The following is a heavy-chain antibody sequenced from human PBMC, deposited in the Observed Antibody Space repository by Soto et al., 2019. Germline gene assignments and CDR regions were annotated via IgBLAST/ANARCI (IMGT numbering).Heavy chain of an antibody. CDR2: VSPYNGNR. D-gene: IGHD2-21*02. V-gene: IGHV1-18*01. CDR1: GYTFTNYG. Sequence: QVQLVQSGAEVKKSGASVKASCKASGYTFTNYGISWVRQAPGQGHEWMGWVSPYNGNRYYAQKFHGRLTLTTDTSTNTAFMELRSLSPGDTAIYYCARRYGDPSSAAGFDYWGQGTLVTVSS. CDR3: ARRYGDPSSAAGFDY. J-gene: IGHJ4*02.